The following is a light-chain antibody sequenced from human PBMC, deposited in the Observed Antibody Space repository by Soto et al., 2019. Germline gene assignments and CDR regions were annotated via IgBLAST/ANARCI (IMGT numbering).Light chain of an antibody. Sequence: EIVMTQSPATLSVSPGERVTLSCRASQSVSYNLAWYQQKPGQAPRLLIYGPSTRATGIPARFSGSGSGTDFTLTISRLEPEDFAVYYCQQYGSSPRTFGQGTKVDIK. J-gene: IGKJ1*01. CDR1: QSVSYN. CDR2: GPS. V-gene: IGKV3-15*01. CDR3: QQYGSSPRT.